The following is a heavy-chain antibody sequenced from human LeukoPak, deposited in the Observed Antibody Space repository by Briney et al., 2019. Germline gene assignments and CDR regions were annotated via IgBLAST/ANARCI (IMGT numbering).Heavy chain of an antibody. D-gene: IGHD6-13*01. CDR2: ISYDGSNK. CDR1: GFTFSSYA. J-gene: IGHJ4*02. CDR3: ARPRKAAAGIHYFDY. Sequence: PGRSLRLSCAASGFTFSSYAMHWVRQAPGKGLEWVAVISYDGSNKYYADSVKGRFTISRDNSKNTLYLQMNSLRAEDTAVYYCARPRKAAAGIHYFDYWGQGTLVTVSS. V-gene: IGHV3-30-3*01.